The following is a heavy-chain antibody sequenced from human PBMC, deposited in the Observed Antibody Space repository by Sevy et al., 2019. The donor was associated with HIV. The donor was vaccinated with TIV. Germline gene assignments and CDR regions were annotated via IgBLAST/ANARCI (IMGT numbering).Heavy chain of an antibody. CDR1: GGSITSLY. J-gene: IGHJ4*02. Sequence: SETLSLTCTVSGGSITSLYWNWIRQPPGKGLEWIASIYYNGHINYNPSLKSRVTLSLDTSKNQFSLRLSSVTAADKAMYYCEGENAWGRGYYWCQRTLVTASS. CDR2: IYYNGHI. V-gene: IGHV4-59*08. CDR3: EGENAWGRGYY. D-gene: IGHD1-26*01.